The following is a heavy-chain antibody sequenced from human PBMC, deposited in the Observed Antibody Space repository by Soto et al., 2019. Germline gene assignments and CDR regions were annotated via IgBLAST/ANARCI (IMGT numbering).Heavy chain of an antibody. J-gene: IGHJ5*02. CDR1: GGSFSGYY. CDR3: ARLLIAARINWFDP. CDR2: INHSGST. D-gene: IGHD6-6*01. Sequence: SETLSLTCAVYGGSFSGYYWSWIRQPPGKGLEWIGEINHSGSTNYSPSLKSRVTISVDTSKSQFSLKLSSVTAADTAVYYCARLLIAARINWFDPWGQGTLVTVSS. V-gene: IGHV4-34*01.